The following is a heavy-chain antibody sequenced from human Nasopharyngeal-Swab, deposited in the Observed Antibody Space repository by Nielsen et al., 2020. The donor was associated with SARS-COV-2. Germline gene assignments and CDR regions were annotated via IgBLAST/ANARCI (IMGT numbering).Heavy chain of an antibody. CDR3: ARESKKVAGLPNYYYYGMDV. J-gene: IGHJ6*02. Sequence: SVKVSCKASGGTFSSYAISWVRQAPGQGLEWMGGIIPIFGTASYAQKFQGRVTITADESTSTAYMELSSLRSEDTAVYYCARESKKVAGLPNYYYYGMDVWGQGTTVTVSS. V-gene: IGHV1-69*13. CDR2: IIPIFGTA. D-gene: IGHD6-19*01. CDR1: GGTFSSYA.